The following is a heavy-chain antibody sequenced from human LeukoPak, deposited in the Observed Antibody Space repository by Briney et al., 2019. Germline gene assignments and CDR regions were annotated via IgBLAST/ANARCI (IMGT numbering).Heavy chain of an antibody. V-gene: IGHV3-20*04. CDR3: ARSLVYGDYVP. Sequence: GGSLRLSCAASGFTFDDYGMSWVRQAPGKGLELVSGINWNGGSTGYADSVKGRFTISRDNAKNSLHLQMNRLRAEDTALYYCARSLVYGDYVPWGQGTLVTVSS. J-gene: IGHJ5*02. CDR2: INWNGGST. D-gene: IGHD4-17*01. CDR1: GFTFDDYG.